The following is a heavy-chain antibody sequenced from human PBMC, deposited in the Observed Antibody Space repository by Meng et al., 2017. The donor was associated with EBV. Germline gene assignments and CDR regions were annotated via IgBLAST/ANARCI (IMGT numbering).Heavy chain of an antibody. J-gene: IGHJ4*02. CDR2: ISATSVDT. V-gene: IGHV3-23*01. CDR3: NSGSHSPLDS. CDR1: GFSFTNYA. D-gene: IGHD1-26*01. Sequence: LESVGGLVQRGGALRLSCAASGFSFTNYAMGWVRQAPGKGLEWVSGISATSVDTYYADSVKGRFAISRDNSKNTVTLHMNILRAEDTAIYYCNSGSHSPLDSWGQGTLVTVSS.